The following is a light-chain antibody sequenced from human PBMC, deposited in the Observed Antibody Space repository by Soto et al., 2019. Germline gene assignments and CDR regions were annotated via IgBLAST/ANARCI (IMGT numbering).Light chain of an antibody. CDR3: TSYTPTGALV. CDR1: NTDVGGYNY. CDR2: EVR. J-gene: IGLJ6*01. Sequence: QSVLTQPASVSGSPGQSITVSCTGTNTDVGGYNYVSRNQHLPGKAPRLMIYEVRNRLSGVSNRFSGSKSGNTASLTISGLQSEDEADYYCTSYTPTGALVFGSGTKVTVL. V-gene: IGLV2-14*01.